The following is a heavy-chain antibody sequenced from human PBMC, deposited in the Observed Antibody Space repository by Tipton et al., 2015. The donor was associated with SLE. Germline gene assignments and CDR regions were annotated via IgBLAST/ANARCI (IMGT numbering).Heavy chain of an antibody. CDR1: GGSISSYY. D-gene: IGHD6-6*01. V-gene: IGHV4-59*12. CDR2: IYYSGST. CDR3: ARRRRGIAARPGYFDY. Sequence: TLSLTCTVSGGSISSYYWSWIRQPPGKGLEWIGYIYYSGSTNYNLSLKSRVTISVDTSKNQFSLKLSSVTAADTAVYYCARRRRGIAARPGYFDYWGQGTLVTVSS. J-gene: IGHJ4*02.